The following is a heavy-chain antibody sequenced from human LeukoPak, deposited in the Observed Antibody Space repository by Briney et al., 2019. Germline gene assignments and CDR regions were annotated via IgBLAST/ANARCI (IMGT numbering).Heavy chain of an antibody. V-gene: IGHV1-3*01. CDR1: GYTFTSYA. CDR2: INAGNGNT. D-gene: IGHD3-10*01. Sequence: ASVNVSCKASGYTFTSYAMHWVRQAPGQRLEWMGWINAGNGNTKYSQKFQGRVTITRDTSASTAYMELSSLRSEDTAVYFCARATYYSQGYDYWGQGTLVTVSS. CDR3: ARATYYSQGYDY. J-gene: IGHJ4*02.